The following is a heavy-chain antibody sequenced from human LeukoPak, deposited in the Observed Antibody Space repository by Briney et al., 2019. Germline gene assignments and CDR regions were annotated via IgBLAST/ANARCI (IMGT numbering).Heavy chain of an antibody. V-gene: IGHV4-61*02. D-gene: IGHD3-16*01. CDR3: ARVGGRGSSLKFYYYMDV. J-gene: IGHJ6*03. CDR2: IYTSGST. Sequence: PSETLSLTCTVSGGSISSGSYYWSWIRQPAGKGLEWIGRIYTSGSTNYNPSLKSRVTISVDTSKNQFSLKLSSVTAADTAVYYCARVGGRGSSLKFYYYMDVWGKGTTVTVSS. CDR1: GGSISSGSYY.